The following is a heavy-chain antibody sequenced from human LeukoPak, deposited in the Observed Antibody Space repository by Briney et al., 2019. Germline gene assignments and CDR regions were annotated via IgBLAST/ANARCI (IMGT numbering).Heavy chain of an antibody. CDR3: ARGPPYIVVVTAIGFFDY. J-gene: IGHJ4*02. CDR1: GGSISSSSYY. D-gene: IGHD2-21*02. CDR2: IYYSGST. V-gene: IGHV4-39*01. Sequence: SETLSLTCTVSGGSISSSSYYWGWIRQPPGKGLEWIGSIYYSGSTYYNPSLKSRVTISVDTSKNQFSLKLSSVIAADTAVYYCARGPPYIVVVTAIGFFDYWGQGTLVTVSS.